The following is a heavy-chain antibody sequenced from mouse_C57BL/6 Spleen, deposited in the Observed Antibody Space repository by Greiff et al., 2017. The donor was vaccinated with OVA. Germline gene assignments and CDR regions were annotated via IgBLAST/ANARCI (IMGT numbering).Heavy chain of an antibody. CDR2: ISDGGSYT. CDR3: AGERGDYPHWYFEV. D-gene: IGHD2-13*01. J-gene: IGHJ1*03. V-gene: IGHV5-4*01. CDR1: GFTFSSYA. Sequence: EVQRVESGGGLVKPGGSLKLSCAASGFTFSSYAMSWVRQTPEKRLEWVATISDGGSYTSYPDNVKGRFTISRENAKNNLYLQMSHLKSEDTAMFYSAGERGDYPHWYFEVWGKGTTVTVSS.